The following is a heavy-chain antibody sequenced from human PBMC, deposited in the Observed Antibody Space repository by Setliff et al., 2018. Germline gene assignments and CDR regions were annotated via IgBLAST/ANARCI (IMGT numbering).Heavy chain of an antibody. D-gene: IGHD5-18*01. CDR3: TTVAIQIWSASGAFDI. CDR2: ITNDGRYE. J-gene: IGHJ3*02. Sequence: PGGSLRLSCEASGFRFSEYGMNWVRQAPGKGPEWVSVITNDGRYEYYADSVKGRFTISRDNGEDSMYLQMSSLRAEDTAVYYCTTVAIQIWSASGAFDIWGRGTTVTVS. V-gene: IGHV3-33*03. CDR1: GFRFSEYG.